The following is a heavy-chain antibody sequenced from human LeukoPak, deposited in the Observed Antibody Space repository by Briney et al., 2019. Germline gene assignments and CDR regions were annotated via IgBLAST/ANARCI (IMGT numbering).Heavy chain of an antibody. Sequence: SETLSLTCTVSGGSISSYYWSWIRQPPGKGLEWIGYIYYSGSTNYNPSLKSRVTISVDTSKNQFSLKLSSVTAADTAVYYCARSSPRAMGNYLDFWGQGTLDTVSS. D-gene: IGHD7-27*01. V-gene: IGHV4-59*01. CDR1: GGSISSYY. CDR3: ARSSPRAMGNYLDF. CDR2: IYYSGST. J-gene: IGHJ4*02.